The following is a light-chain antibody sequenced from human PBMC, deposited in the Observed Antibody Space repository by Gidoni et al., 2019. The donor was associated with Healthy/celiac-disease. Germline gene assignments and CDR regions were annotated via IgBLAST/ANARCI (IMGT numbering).Light chain of an antibody. CDR1: QSISSY. CDR2: AAS. CDR3: QQSYSTPQT. J-gene: IGKJ1*01. Sequence: DIQMTQSPSSLSASVGDRVTITCRASQSISSYLNWYQQKPGKAPKLLIYAASSLQSGVPSRFSGSGCGTDFNLTISSLQTEEFANDYCQQSYSTPQTFGQGTKVEIK. V-gene: IGKV1-39*01.